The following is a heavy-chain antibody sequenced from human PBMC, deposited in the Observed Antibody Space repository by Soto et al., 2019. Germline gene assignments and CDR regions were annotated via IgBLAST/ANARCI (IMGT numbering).Heavy chain of an antibody. CDR2: ISYDGSNK. J-gene: IGHJ3*02. Sequence: QVQLVESGGGVVQPGRSLRLSCAAAGFTFSSYGMHWVRQAPGKGREWVAVISYDGSNKYYADSVKGRFTISRDNSKNTLYLQMNSLRAEDTAVYYCAKVGNWNDVGDAFDIWGQGTMVTVSS. CDR1: GFTFSSYG. D-gene: IGHD1-20*01. V-gene: IGHV3-30*18. CDR3: AKVGNWNDVGDAFDI.